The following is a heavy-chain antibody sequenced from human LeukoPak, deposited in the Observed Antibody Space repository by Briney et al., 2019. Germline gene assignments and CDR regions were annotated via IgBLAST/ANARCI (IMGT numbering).Heavy chain of an antibody. CDR2: IIPIFGTA. CDR3: ARSEQLAYYYYYMDV. CDR1: GGTFSSYA. D-gene: IGHD6-6*01. J-gene: IGHJ6*03. V-gene: IGHV1-69*05. Sequence: SVKVSCKASGGTFSSYARSWVRQAPGQGLEWMGGIIPIFGTANYAQKFQGRVTITTDESTSTAYMELSSLRSEDTAVYYCARSEQLAYYYYYMDVWGKGTTVTVSS.